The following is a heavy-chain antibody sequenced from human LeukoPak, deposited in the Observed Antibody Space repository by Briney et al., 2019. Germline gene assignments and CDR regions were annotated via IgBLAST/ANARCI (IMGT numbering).Heavy chain of an antibody. D-gene: IGHD3-3*01. CDR3: VISPYDFWSHYYLS. Sequence: GGSLRLSCAASGFTSCIYGMNWVRQAPGRGLEWVSGINWNGGSTGYADSVKGRFTISRDNAKNSLYLQMNNLRAEDTALYYCVISPYDFWSHYYLSWGQGTLVTVSS. J-gene: IGHJ5*02. CDR1: GFTSCIYG. V-gene: IGHV3-20*04. CDR2: INWNGGST.